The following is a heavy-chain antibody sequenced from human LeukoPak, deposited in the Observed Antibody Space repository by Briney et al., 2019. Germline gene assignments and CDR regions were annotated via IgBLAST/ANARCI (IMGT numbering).Heavy chain of an antibody. D-gene: IGHD1-14*01. Sequence: PSQTLSLTCAISGDSVSSNSAAWNWIRQSPSRGLEWLGRTYYRSKWYNDYAVSVKSRITINPDTSKNQFSLQLSSVTPEDTAVYYCARDQEPIESAPNDAFDMWGQGTMVTVSS. CDR2: TYYRSKWYN. V-gene: IGHV6-1*01. CDR1: GDSVSSNSAA. J-gene: IGHJ3*02. CDR3: ARDQEPIESAPNDAFDM.